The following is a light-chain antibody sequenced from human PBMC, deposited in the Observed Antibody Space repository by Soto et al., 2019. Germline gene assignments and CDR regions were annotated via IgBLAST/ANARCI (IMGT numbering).Light chain of an antibody. CDR3: SSYTSSSTRV. V-gene: IGLV2-14*01. CDR2: DVS. CDR1: SSDVGGYNY. J-gene: IGLJ1*01. Sequence: QSALTQPASVSGSPGQSITISCTGTSSDVGGYNYVSWYQQHPGKAPKLMIYDVSNRPSGVSNRLSGSKSGNTASLTISGLQAEDEADYYCSSYTSSSTRVFGTGNKVTVL.